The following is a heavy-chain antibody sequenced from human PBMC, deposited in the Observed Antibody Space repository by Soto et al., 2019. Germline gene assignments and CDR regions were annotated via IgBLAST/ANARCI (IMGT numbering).Heavy chain of an antibody. Sequence: SETLSLTCTVSGGSVSSGSYYWSWIRQPPGKGLEWIGYIYYSGSTNYNPSLKSRVTISVDTSKNQFSLKLSSVTAADTAVYSCARDSGASYGMDVWGQGTTDTVFS. D-gene: IGHD6-25*01. CDR3: ARDSGASYGMDV. CDR2: IYYSGST. V-gene: IGHV4-61*01. J-gene: IGHJ6*02. CDR1: GGSVSSGSYY.